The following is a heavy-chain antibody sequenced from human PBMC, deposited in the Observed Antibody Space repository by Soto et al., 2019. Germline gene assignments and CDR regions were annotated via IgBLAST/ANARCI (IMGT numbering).Heavy chain of an antibody. CDR3: ARDTVDTAMVPGLHY. Sequence: ASVKVSCKASGYTFTSYGISWVRQAPGQGLEWMGWISAYNGNTNYAQKLQGRVTMTTDTSTSTAYMELRSLRSDDTAVYCCARDTVDTAMVPGLHYWGQGTLVTVSS. CDR1: GYTFTSYG. CDR2: ISAYNGNT. V-gene: IGHV1-18*01. J-gene: IGHJ4*02. D-gene: IGHD5-18*01.